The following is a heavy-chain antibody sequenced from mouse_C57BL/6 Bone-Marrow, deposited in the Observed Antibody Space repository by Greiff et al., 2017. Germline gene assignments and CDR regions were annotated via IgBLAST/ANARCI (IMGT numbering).Heavy chain of an antibody. Sequence: EVQLQQSGAELVRPGASVKLSCTASGFTIKDDYMHWVKQRPEQGLEWIGWIDPENGDTEYASKFQGKATITADTSSNTAYLQLSSLTSEDTAVYYCTTGGSSYYWGQGTTLTVSS. CDR3: TTGGSSYY. D-gene: IGHD1-1*01. V-gene: IGHV14-4*01. CDR1: GFTIKDDY. CDR2: IDPENGDT. J-gene: IGHJ2*01.